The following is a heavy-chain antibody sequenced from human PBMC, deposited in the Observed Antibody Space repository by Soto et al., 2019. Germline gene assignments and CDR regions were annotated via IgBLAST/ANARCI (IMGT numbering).Heavy chain of an antibody. D-gene: IGHD3-22*01. V-gene: IGHV4-31*03. J-gene: IGHJ5*02. CDR3: ARGKAAVVIRSNWFDP. CDR2: IYYSGST. Sequence: SETLSLTCTVSGGSVSSGGYYWSWIRQHPGKGLEWIGYIYYSGSTYYNPPLKSRVTISVDTSKNQFSLKLSSVTAADTAVYYCARGKAAVVIRSNWFDPWGQGTLVTVSS. CDR1: GGSVSSGGYY.